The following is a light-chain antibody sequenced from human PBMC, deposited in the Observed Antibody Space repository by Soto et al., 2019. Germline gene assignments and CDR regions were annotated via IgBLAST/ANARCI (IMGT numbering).Light chain of an antibody. CDR2: GNS. Sequence: QSVLTQPPSVSGAPGQRVTISCTGSSSNIGAGSDVYWYQQLPGTAPKFLIYGNSNRPSGVPDRFSGSKSGTSASLAITGLQAEDEADYYCQSYDRSLSGVVFGGGTKLTVL. V-gene: IGLV1-40*01. J-gene: IGLJ2*01. CDR3: QSYDRSLSGVV. CDR1: SSNIGAGSD.